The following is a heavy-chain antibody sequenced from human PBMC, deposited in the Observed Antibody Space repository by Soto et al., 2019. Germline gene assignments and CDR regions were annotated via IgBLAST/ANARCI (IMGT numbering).Heavy chain of an antibody. CDR2: IYYSGST. V-gene: IGHV4-31*03. D-gene: IGHD3-10*01. J-gene: IGHJ6*02. CDR3: ARGGYGSGSYYNVPPPYYYYYYGMDV. CDR1: GGSISSGGYY. Sequence: QVQLQESGPGLVKPSQTLSLTCTVSGGSISSGGYYWSWIRQHPGKGLEWIGYIYYSGSTYYNPYLKSRVTISVDTSKNQFSLKLSSVTAADTAVYYCARGGYGSGSYYNVPPPYYYYYYGMDVWGQGTTVTVSS.